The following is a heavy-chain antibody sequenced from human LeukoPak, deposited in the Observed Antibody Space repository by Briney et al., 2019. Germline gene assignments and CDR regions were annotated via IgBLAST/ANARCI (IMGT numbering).Heavy chain of an antibody. V-gene: IGHV3-33*01. CDR3: ARDRGWYSDY. J-gene: IGHJ4*02. CDR1: GVTFSSFG. CDR2: IWFDGSKK. D-gene: IGHD6-19*01. Sequence: GGSLRLSCAASGVTFSSFGMHWVRQAPGKGLGWVAVIWFDGSKKHYADSVQGRFTISRDNSKNTLFLQMDSLRADDTAIYHCARDRGWYSDYWGQGTLVTVSS.